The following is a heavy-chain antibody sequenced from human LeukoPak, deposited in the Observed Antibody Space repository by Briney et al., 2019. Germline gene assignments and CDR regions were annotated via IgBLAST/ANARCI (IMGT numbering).Heavy chain of an antibody. Sequence: SETLSLTCTVSGGSIGSGGYSWSWIRQPPGKGLEWIGYIYHSGSTYYNPSLKSRVTISVDRSKNQFSLKLSSVTAADTAVYYCARNIVATPGWAFDIWGQGTMVTVSS. V-gene: IGHV4-30-2*01. D-gene: IGHD5-12*01. CDR1: GGSIGSGGYS. J-gene: IGHJ3*02. CDR2: IYHSGST. CDR3: ARNIVATPGWAFDI.